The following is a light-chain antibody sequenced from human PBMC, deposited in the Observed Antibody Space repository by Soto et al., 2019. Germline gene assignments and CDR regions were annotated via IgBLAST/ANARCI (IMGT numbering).Light chain of an antibody. Sequence: QLNHAPSALFLSFGARVTHTFRASQGISSYLAWYRQKPGEAPKLLIYAASTLQSGVQSRFSGSGSGTDFTLTISSLQPEDFATYYCRQLNSDLTLTFGQGTRPEIK. V-gene: IGKV1-9*01. CDR2: AAS. J-gene: IGKJ5*01. CDR3: RQLNSDLTLT. CDR1: QGISSY.